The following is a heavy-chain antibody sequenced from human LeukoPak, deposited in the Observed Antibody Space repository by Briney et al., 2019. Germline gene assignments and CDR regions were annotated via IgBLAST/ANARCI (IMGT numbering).Heavy chain of an antibody. J-gene: IGHJ4*02. V-gene: IGHV4-61*02. CDR3: ARRQDGHDY. CDR2: IYTTGST. CDR1: GNSIANTFYY. Sequence: SSETLSLTCTVSGNSIANTFYYWSWLRQPAGKGLEWIGGIYTTGSTDYNPSLKSRVTISLDTSRNQFSLKLSSVTAADTAVYYCARRQDGHDYWGQGTLVAVSS.